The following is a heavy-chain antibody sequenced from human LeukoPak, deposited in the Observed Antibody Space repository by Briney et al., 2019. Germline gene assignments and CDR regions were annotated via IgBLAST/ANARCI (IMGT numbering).Heavy chain of an antibody. V-gene: IGHV3-20*04. J-gene: IGHJ4*02. D-gene: IGHD3-22*01. CDR1: GFTFDDYG. CDR3: ARGYYYDSSGYYYGHAY. Sequence: GGSLRLSCAASGFTFDDYGMSWVRQAPGKGLEWVSGINWNGGSTGYADSVKGRFTISRDNAKNSLYLQMNSLRAEDTALYYCARGYYYDSSGYYYGHAYWGQGTLVTVSP. CDR2: INWNGGST.